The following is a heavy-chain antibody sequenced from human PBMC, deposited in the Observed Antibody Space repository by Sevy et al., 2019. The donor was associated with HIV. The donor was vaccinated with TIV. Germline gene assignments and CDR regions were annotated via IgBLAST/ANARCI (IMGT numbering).Heavy chain of an antibody. D-gene: IGHD3-10*01. V-gene: IGHV1-69*06. CDR1: GGTFSSYA. J-gene: IGHJ4*02. CDR3: ARDHYYGSGGYFNY. Sequence: ASVKVSCKASGGTFSSYAISWVRQAPGQGLEWMGGIIPIFGTANYAQKFQGRVTMTADKSTRTAYMELSSLRSEDTGVYYCARDHYYGSGGYFNYWGQGTLVTVSS. CDR2: IIPIFGTA.